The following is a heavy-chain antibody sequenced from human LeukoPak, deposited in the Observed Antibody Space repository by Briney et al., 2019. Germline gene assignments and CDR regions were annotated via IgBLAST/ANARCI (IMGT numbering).Heavy chain of an antibody. CDR2: INHSGST. D-gene: IGHD3-9*01. CDR1: GGSFSGYY. V-gene: IGHV4-34*01. J-gene: IGHJ4*02. Sequence: SETLSLTCAVYGGSFSGYYWSWIRQPPGKGLEWIGEINHSGSTNYNPSLKSRVTISVDTSKNQFSLKLSSATAADTAVYYCARQGSLVLRYFDYWGQGTLVTVSS. CDR3: ARQGSLVLRYFDY.